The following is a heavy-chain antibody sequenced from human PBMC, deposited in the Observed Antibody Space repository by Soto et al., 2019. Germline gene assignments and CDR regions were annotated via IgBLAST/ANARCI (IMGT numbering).Heavy chain of an antibody. Sequence: GVSLGLSCAASGFTFGYYNMNWVRQAPARGLEWVSYISSSSSTIYYADSVKGRFTISRDNASNSLYLQMNSLRAEDTAVYYCARDGDGSSWPFDYWGQGTLVTVSS. D-gene: IGHD6-13*01. J-gene: IGHJ4*02. V-gene: IGHV3-48*01. CDR1: GFTFGYYN. CDR2: ISSSSSTI. CDR3: ARDGDGSSWPFDY.